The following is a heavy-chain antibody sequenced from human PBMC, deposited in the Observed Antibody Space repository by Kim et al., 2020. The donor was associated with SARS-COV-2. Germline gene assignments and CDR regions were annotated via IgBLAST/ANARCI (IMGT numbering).Heavy chain of an antibody. V-gene: IGHV5-51*01. Sequence: YSPSFQGQVTISADKSISTAYLQWSSLKASDTAMYYCARLSSGWYKAFDYWGQGTLVTVSS. J-gene: IGHJ4*02. CDR3: ARLSSGWYKAFDY. D-gene: IGHD6-19*01.